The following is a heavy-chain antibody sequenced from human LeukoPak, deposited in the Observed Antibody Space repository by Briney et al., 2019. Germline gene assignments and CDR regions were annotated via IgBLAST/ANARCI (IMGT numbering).Heavy chain of an antibody. CDR1: GGSISSSSYY. CDR3: ARRRIAVAGSFAFDF. Sequence: SETLSLTCSVSGGSISSSSYYWGWIRQPPGKGLEWIGEINHSGSTNYNPSLKSRLTISVDTSKNQFSLNLNSVTSADTAIFYCARRRIAVAGSFAFDFWGQGTIVTVSS. J-gene: IGHJ3*01. D-gene: IGHD6-19*01. CDR2: INHSGST. V-gene: IGHV4-39*07.